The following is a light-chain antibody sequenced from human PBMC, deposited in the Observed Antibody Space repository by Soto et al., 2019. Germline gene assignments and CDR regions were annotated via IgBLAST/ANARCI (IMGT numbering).Light chain of an antibody. CDR1: QSVSSY. CDR3: QQRTRWPMT. Sequence: EIVLTHSPATLSLSPGERATLSCRASQSVSSYLAWYQQKPGQAPRXLIYDASNRATGIPARFSGSGSGTDFTITINSLEPEDFAVYYCQQRTRWPMTFGQGTRLEIK. V-gene: IGKV3-11*01. CDR2: DAS. J-gene: IGKJ5*01.